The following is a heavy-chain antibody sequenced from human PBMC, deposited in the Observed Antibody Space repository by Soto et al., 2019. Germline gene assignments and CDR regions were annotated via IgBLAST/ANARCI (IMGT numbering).Heavy chain of an antibody. J-gene: IGHJ4*02. CDR3: AKDRSMIVVVITTS. CDR2: ISGSGGST. V-gene: IGHV3-23*01. D-gene: IGHD3-22*01. CDR1: GFTFSSYA. Sequence: GGSLRLSCAASGFTFSSYAMSWVRQAPGKGLEWVSAISGSGGSTYYADSVKGRFTISRDNSKNTLYLQMNSLRAEDTAVYYCAKDRSMIVVVITTSWGQGTLLTVSS.